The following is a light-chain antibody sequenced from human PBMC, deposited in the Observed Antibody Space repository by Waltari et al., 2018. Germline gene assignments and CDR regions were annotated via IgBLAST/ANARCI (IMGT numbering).Light chain of an antibody. V-gene: IGLV1-44*01. CDR2: SKD. J-gene: IGLJ3*02. CDR1: SSNIGANT. Sequence: QSVLTQPPSASGPPGQRVTISCSGSSSNIGANTVNWFQHLPGTAPKLLIYSKDHRPPGVPDRFAGSKSGTSASLAISGLRSEDEAFYFCAAWDDSLNGLWVFGGGTKLTVL. CDR3: AAWDDSLNGLWV.